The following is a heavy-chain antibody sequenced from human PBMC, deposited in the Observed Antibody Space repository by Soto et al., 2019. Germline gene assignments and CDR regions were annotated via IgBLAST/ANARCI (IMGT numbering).Heavy chain of an antibody. CDR3: ARDRNINYDFWSGPLPPDAFDI. V-gene: IGHV1-69*13. Sequence: SVKVSCKASGGTFSSYAISWVRQAPGQGLEWMGGIIPIFGTANYAQKFQGRVTITADESTSTAYMELSSLRSEDTAVYYCARDRNINYDFWSGPLPPDAFDIWGQGTMVTVSS. CDR2: IIPIFGTA. J-gene: IGHJ3*02. CDR1: GGTFSSYA. D-gene: IGHD3-3*01.